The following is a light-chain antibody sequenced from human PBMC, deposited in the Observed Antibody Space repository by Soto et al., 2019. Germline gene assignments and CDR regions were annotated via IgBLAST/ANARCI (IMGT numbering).Light chain of an antibody. V-gene: IGKV3-15*01. Sequence: EIVMTQSPTTLSVSPGESVTLSCRASQSVGSDLAWYQQIPGQAPRLLIYGSSTRATGVPPRFSGSASGTEFTLTISSLQSEDFGVYYCQQYNDWPRTFGQGTRLEI. J-gene: IGKJ5*01. CDR1: QSVGSD. CDR2: GSS. CDR3: QQYNDWPRT.